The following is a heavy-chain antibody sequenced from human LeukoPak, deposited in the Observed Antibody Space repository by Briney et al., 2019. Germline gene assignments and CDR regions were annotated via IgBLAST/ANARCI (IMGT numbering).Heavy chain of an antibody. J-gene: IGHJ6*02. CDR2: MNSKRGNT. V-gene: IGHV1-8*01. CDR1: GYTFTSYD. D-gene: IGHD2-2*02. Sequence: SVKLSCKASGYTFTSYDINWVPQATGQGLEWMGWMNSKRGNTGYAQKFQGRVTMTRNTSINTAYMELSSLRSEDTAVYYCARGLVVPAAIGGYYYGMDVWGQGTTVTVSS. CDR3: ARGLVVPAAIGGYYYGMDV.